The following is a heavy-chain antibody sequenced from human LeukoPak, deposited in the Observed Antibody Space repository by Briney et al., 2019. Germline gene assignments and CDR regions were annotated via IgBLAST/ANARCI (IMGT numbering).Heavy chain of an antibody. CDR2: ISYDGSNK. J-gene: IGHJ4*02. V-gene: IGHV3-30*18. CDR3: AKGFRRYDSSGYYPTDY. D-gene: IGHD3-22*01. CDR1: GFTFSNAW. Sequence: GGSLRLSCAASGFTFSNAWMNWVRQAPGKGLEWVAVISYDGSNKYYADSVKGRFTISRDNSKNTLYLQMNSLRAEDTAVYYCAKGFRRYDSSGYYPTDYWGQGTLVTVSS.